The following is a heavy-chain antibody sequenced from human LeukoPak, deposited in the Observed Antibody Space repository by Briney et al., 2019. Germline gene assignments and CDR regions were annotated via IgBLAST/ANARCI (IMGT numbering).Heavy chain of an antibody. CDR2: INAGNGNT. CDR3: ARSSVMAAAGTGRNQYCQH. J-gene: IGHJ1*01. D-gene: IGHD6-13*01. Sequence: GASVKGSCKASGYTFTSYAMHWVRQAPGQRLEWMGWINAGNGNTKYSQKFQGRVTITRDTSASTAYMELSSLRSEDTAVYYCARSSVMAAAGTGRNQYCQHWGQGNLVSVSS. CDR1: GYTFTSYA. V-gene: IGHV1-3*01.